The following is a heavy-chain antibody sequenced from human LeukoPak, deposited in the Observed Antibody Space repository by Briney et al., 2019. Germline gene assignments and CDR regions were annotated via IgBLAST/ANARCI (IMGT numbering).Heavy chain of an antibody. CDR1: GFTFSSYG. CDR2: IRYDGSNK. J-gene: IGHJ4*02. CDR3: ARASKAAAGTLFDY. Sequence: GGSLRLSCAASGFTFSSYGMHWVRQAPGKGLEWVAFIRYDGSNKYYADSVKGRFTISRDNSKNTLYLQMNSLRAEDTAVYYCARASKAAAGTLFDYWGQGTLVTVSS. D-gene: IGHD6-13*01. V-gene: IGHV3-30*02.